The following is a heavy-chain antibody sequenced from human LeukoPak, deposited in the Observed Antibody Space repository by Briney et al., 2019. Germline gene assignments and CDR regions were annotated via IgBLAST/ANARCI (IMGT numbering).Heavy chain of an antibody. CDR1: GYTFTSYA. CDR3: ASAVSLRYFDWLA. Sequence: ASVKVSFKASGYTFTSYAMNWVRQAPGQGLEWMGWINTNTGNPTYAQGFTGRFVFSLDTSVSTAYLQICSLKAEDTAVYYCASAVSLRYFDWLAWGQGTLVTVSS. CDR2: INTNTGNP. J-gene: IGHJ4*02. V-gene: IGHV7-4-1*01. D-gene: IGHD3-9*01.